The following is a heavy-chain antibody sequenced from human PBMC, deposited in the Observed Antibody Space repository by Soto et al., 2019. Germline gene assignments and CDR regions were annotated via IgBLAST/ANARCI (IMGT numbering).Heavy chain of an antibody. J-gene: IGHJ4*02. CDR3: ARVGIAARRDFDY. D-gene: IGHD6-6*01. CDR2: IKQDGSEE. CDR1: GFTFSSYW. V-gene: IGHV3-7*03. Sequence: GGSLRLSCAASGFTFSSYWMSWVRQAPGKGLEWVANIKQDGSEEFYVDSMKGRFTISRDDARNSLYLQMNSLRAEDTAVYYCARVGIAARRDFDYWGQGTLVTVSS.